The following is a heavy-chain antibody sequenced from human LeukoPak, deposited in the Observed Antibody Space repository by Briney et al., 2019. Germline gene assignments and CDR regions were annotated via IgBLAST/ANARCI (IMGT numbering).Heavy chain of an antibody. CDR1: GFTFSGYE. D-gene: IGHD5-18*01. V-gene: IGHV3-48*03. Sequence: GGSLRISCAAFGFTFSGYEMNWVRQAPRKGLEWVSCISTSGNTIYYADSLKGRFTVSRDNARNSLYLQVDSLRAEDKAIYYCARDGPGYSFDYWGQGTLVTVSS. CDR2: ISTSGNTI. CDR3: ARDGPGYSFDY. J-gene: IGHJ4*02.